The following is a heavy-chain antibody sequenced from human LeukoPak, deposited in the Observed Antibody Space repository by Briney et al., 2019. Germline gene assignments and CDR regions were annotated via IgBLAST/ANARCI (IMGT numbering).Heavy chain of an antibody. J-gene: IGHJ4*02. CDR2: ISSSSSYI. V-gene: IGHV3-21*04. D-gene: IGHD2-8*01. CDR1: GFTFSNAW. Sequence: PGGSLRLSCAASGFTFSNAWMSWVRQAPGKGLEWVSSISSSSSYIYYADSVKGRFTISRDNAKNSLYLQMNSLRAEDTALYYCAREADCTNGVCYADFDYWGQGTLVTVSS. CDR3: AREADCTNGVCYADFDY.